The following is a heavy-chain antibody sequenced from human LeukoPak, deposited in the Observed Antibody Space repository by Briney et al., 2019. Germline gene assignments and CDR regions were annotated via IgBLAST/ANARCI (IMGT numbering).Heavy chain of an antibody. J-gene: IGHJ3*02. D-gene: IGHD2-2*01. CDR1: GNSFGDYY. CDR2: INHSGST. V-gene: IGHV4-34*01. CDR3: AGDCSSTSCYAAQGAFDI. Sequence: PSETLSLTCTVSGNSFGDYYWSWIRQPPGKGLEWIGEINHSGSTNYNPSLKSRVTISVDTSKNQFSLKLSSVTAADTAVYYCAGDCSSTSCYAAQGAFDIWGQGTMVTVSS.